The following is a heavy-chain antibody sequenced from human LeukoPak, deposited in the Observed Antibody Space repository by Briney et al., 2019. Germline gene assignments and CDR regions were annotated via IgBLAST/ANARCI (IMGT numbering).Heavy chain of an antibody. CDR3: ARDGAGYCSSTSCSPS. J-gene: IGHJ5*02. CDR2: IIPIFGIA. V-gene: IGHV1-69*04. D-gene: IGHD2-2*01. CDR1: GGTFSSYA. Sequence: SVKVSCKASGGTFSSYAISWVRQAPGQGLEWMGRIIPIFGIANYAQKSQGRVTITADKSTSTAYMELSSLRSEDTAVYYCARDGAGYCSSTSCSPSWGQGTLVTVSS.